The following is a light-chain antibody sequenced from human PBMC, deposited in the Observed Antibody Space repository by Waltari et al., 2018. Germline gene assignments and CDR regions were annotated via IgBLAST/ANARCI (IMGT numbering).Light chain of an antibody. CDR1: QSISNN. CDR3: QHRYNWPRT. J-gene: IGKJ1*01. CDR2: DAS. V-gene: IGKV3-11*01. Sequence: ILLTQSPVILSVSPEGRATLSCRAIQSISNNLAWYHQKPGQAPRLLIYDASNRATGIPARFSGSGSGTDFTLTIASLEPEDLAVYYCQHRYNWPRTFGQGTKVEIK.